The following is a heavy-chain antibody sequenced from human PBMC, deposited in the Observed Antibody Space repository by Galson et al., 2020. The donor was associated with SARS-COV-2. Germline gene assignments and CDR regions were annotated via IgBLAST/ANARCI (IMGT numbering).Heavy chain of an antibody. V-gene: IGHV3-66*01. CDR3: ATDRFGTPTK. J-gene: IGHJ4*02. D-gene: IGHD1-26*01. Sequence: GESLKISCALSAFTASPKYMSWVRQAPGRGLEWVSVLYHGETTYYADSVKDRFTISRDNSKNMVYLQMNSLRVEDTAVYYCATDRFGTPTKWDQGTLVTVSS. CDR1: AFTASPKY. CDR2: LYHGETT.